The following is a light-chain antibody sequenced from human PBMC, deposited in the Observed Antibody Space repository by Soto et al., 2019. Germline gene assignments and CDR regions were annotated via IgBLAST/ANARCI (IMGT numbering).Light chain of an antibody. J-gene: IGKJ2*01. Sequence: DIQLTQSPSFLSASVGDRVTITCRASQGISSYLAWYQQKPGKAPKLLIYAASTLQSGVPSRFSGSESGTEVTLTISSLQPEDFATYYCQQLNSYPYTFGQGTKLEIK. V-gene: IGKV1-9*01. CDR1: QGISSY. CDR2: AAS. CDR3: QQLNSYPYT.